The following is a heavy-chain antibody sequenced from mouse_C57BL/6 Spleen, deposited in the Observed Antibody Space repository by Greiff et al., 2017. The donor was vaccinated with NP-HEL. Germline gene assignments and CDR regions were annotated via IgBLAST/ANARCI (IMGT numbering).Heavy chain of an antibody. CDR2: IDPSDSYT. D-gene: IGHD2-5*01. CDR3: ARWESNYGDAMDY. J-gene: IGHJ4*01. V-gene: IGHV1-50*01. Sequence: VQLQQPGAELVKPGASVKLSCKASGYTFTSYWMQWVKQRPGQGLEWIGEIDPSDSYTNYNQKFKGKATLTVDTSSSTAYMQLSSLTSEDSAVYYCARWESNYGDAMDYWGQGTSVTVSS. CDR1: GYTFTSYW.